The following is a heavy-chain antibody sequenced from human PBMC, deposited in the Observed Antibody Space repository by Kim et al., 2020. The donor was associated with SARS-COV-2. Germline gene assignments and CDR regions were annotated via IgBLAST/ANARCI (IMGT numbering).Heavy chain of an antibody. Sequence: GSLSLTCTVSGGSINNSSYYWGWIRQPPGKGLEWIGSVYYSGTTYYTPSLKSRVTISVDTSNNHFSLRLSSVTAADTAVYYCARLRSGVGWFDPWGQGT. CDR1: GGSINNSSYY. CDR2: VYYSGTT. V-gene: IGHV4-39*02. J-gene: IGHJ5*02. CDR3: ARLRSGVGWFDP. D-gene: IGHD5-12*01.